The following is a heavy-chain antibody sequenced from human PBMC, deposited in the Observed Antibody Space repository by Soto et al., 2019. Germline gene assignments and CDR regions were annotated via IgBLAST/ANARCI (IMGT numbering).Heavy chain of an antibody. CDR1: GFSLTSPGMC. D-gene: IGHD3-10*01. CDR3: ARIRSVTMVRGVVNYYYGMDV. CDR2: IERDDDK. J-gene: IGHJ6*02. Sequence: SGPTLVNPTETLTLTCTFSGFSLTSPGMCVSWIRQPPGKALEWLALIERDDDKYYSTSLKTRLTISKGTSKNQVVLTMTNMDPVDTATYYCARIRSVTMVRGVVNYYYGMDVWGQGTTVTVSS. V-gene: IGHV2-70*01.